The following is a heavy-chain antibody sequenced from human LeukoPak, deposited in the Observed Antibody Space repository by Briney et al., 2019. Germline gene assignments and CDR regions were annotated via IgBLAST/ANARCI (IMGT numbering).Heavy chain of an antibody. D-gene: IGHD3-3*01. CDR3: ARDELWNGYYSVNYNYYGMDV. J-gene: IGHJ6*02. CDR1: GYTFTGYY. Sequence: GASVKVSCKASGYTFTGYYMHWVRQAPGQGLEWMGRINPKSGGTNYAQKFQGRVTMTRDTSISTAYMELSRLTSDDTAVYYCARDELWNGYYSVNYNYYGMDVWGQGTTVTVSS. CDR2: INPKSGGT. V-gene: IGHV1-2*06.